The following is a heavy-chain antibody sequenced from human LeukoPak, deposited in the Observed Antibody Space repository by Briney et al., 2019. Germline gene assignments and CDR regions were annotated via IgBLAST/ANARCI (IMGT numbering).Heavy chain of an antibody. Sequence: ASVKVSCKASGYTFTSYFMHWVRQAPGQGLEWMGVINPSGSSTSYAQKFQGRVTMTRDTSTSTVYMELSSLRSEDTAVYYCARTAGRTFDYWGQGTLVTVSS. D-gene: IGHD6-6*01. V-gene: IGHV1-46*01. CDR3: ARTAGRTFDY. J-gene: IGHJ4*02. CDR1: GYTFTSYF. CDR2: INPSGSST.